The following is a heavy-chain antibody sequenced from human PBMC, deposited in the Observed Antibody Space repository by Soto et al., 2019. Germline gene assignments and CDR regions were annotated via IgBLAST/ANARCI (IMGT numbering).Heavy chain of an antibody. J-gene: IGHJ6*02. CDR3: AKVSSDYGDYGYYYYYGMDV. Sequence: PGGSLRLSCAASGFTFSDSYMSWIRQAPGKGLEWISYITFSGNTVYYADSLKGRFTISRDNSKNTLYLQMNSLRAEDTAVYYCAKVSSDYGDYGYYYYYGMDVWGQGTTVTVSS. CDR1: GFTFSDSY. D-gene: IGHD4-17*01. CDR2: ITFSGNTV. V-gene: IGHV3-11*04.